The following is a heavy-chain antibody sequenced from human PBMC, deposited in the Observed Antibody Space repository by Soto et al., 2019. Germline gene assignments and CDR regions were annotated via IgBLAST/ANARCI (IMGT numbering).Heavy chain of an antibody. D-gene: IGHD2-15*01. CDR3: VRDRGSSGTLSAX. V-gene: IGHV1-18*01. Sequence: ASVKVSCNASGYTFTYHGITWVRQAPGKGLEWMGWISGYTGNADYAQRFKGRVIMTTDTSTRTDYMEVRSLRSEDTAVYYCVRDRGSSGTLSAXWGQGTLVTVSX. CDR1: GYTFTYHG. J-gene: IGHJ4*02. CDR2: ISGYTGNA.